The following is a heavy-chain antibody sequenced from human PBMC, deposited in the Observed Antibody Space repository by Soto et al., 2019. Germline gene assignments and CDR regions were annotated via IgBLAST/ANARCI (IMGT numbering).Heavy chain of an antibody. D-gene: IGHD3-9*01. V-gene: IGHV3-64*01. Sequence: GGSLRLSCAASGFTVSSNYMTWVRQAPGRGLEYVSAISSNGGSTYYANSVKGRFTISRDNSKNTLYLQMGSLRAEDMAVYYCARCRGAHYDMLTGSYAFDIWGQGTTVTVSS. CDR2: ISSNGGST. CDR3: ARCRGAHYDMLTGSYAFDI. J-gene: IGHJ3*02. CDR1: GFTVSSNY.